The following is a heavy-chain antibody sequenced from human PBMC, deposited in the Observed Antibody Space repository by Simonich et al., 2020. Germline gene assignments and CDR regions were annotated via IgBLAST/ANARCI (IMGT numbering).Heavy chain of an antibody. J-gene: IGHJ4*02. CDR3: ASRGWSGYYDY. D-gene: IGHD3-3*01. V-gene: IGHV4-59*08. CDR1: GGSISSYY. Sequence: QVQLQESGPGLVKPSETLSLTCPVSGGSISSYYWSWIRQPPVKGLEWIGYIYYSGSTNYNPALKSRVTISVDTTRTQFSLKLSSVTAADTAVYYCASRGWSGYYDYWGQGTLVTVSS. CDR2: IYYSGST.